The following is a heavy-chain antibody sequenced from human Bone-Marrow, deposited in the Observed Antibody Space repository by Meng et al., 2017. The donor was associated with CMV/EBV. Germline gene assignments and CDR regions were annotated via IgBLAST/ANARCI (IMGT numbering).Heavy chain of an antibody. V-gene: IGHV3-64*02. Sequence: GGSLRLSCAASGFTFSSYAMHWVRQAPGKGLEYVSAISSNGGSTYYADSVKGRFTISRDNSKNTLYLQMGSLRAEDMAVYYCARDMGWYRFDSWGQGTLVTFYS. CDR3: ARDMGWYRFDS. J-gene: IGHJ4*02. CDR2: ISSNGGST. CDR1: GFTFSSYA. D-gene: IGHD6-19*01.